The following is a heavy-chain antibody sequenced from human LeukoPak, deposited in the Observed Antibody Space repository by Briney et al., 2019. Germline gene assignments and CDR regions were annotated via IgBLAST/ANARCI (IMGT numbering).Heavy chain of an antibody. V-gene: IGHV1-2*06. CDR2: INPKRGGT. D-gene: IGHD3-22*01. CDR1: GYTFTGDY. CDR3: ARDLPVGYCYDSSGYYPYWYFDL. Sequence: ATVKLSCKASGYTFTGDYMHWVRQAPRQGRGWMGRINPKRGGTTYARKSRGRVTMTRDTSISTSYMALSWLRSDGTAVYYCARDLPVGYCYDSSGYYPYWYFDLWGRGTLVTVSS. J-gene: IGHJ2*01.